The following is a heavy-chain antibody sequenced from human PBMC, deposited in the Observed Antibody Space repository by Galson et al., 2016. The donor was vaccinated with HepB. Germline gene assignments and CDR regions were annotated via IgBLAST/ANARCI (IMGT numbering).Heavy chain of an antibody. D-gene: IGHD3-16*02. CDR1: RGSFSGYY. V-gene: IGHV4-34*01. J-gene: IGHJ5*02. CDR3: ARAGGYDYVWGSYRSRWFDP. CDR2: IHHSGST. Sequence: SETLSLTCAVYRGSFSGYYWSWIRQPPGKGLEWIGEIHHSGSTNYNPSLKSRVTISVDTSKNQFSLKLSSVTAADTAVYYCARAGGYDYVWGSYRSRWFDPWGQGTLVTVSS.